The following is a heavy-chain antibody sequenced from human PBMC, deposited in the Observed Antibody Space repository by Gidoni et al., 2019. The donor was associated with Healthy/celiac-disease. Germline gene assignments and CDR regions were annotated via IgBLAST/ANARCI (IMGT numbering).Heavy chain of an antibody. Sequence: EVLLLEFGGGLVQPGGSLRLSCAASGFTFSPYAMSWVRQDPGKWLEWVSAIRGSGGSAYSADSVKGRFTISRDNSKNTLYLRMNSLRAEDTAVYYCAKPFVGALGGQGTMVTVSS. CDR3: AKPFVGAL. CDR2: IRGSGGSA. V-gene: IGHV3-23*01. D-gene: IGHD1-26*01. J-gene: IGHJ3*01. CDR1: GFTFSPYA.